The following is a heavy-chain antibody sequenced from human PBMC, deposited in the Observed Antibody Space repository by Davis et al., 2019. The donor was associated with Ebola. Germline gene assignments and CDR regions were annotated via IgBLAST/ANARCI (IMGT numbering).Heavy chain of an antibody. D-gene: IGHD2-2*02. J-gene: IGHJ5*02. CDR2: IYDSGST. Sequence: PSETLSLTCTVSGDSISSGDYRWSWIRQSPGKGLEWIGDIYDSGSTDYNPSLRPRISISGDTSKNQFSLKVISVTATDTAVYYCAASHCSSASCYTRGGWFNPWGHGTLVTVSS. V-gene: IGHV4-30-4*01. CDR1: GDSISSGDYR. CDR3: AASHCSSASCYTRGGWFNP.